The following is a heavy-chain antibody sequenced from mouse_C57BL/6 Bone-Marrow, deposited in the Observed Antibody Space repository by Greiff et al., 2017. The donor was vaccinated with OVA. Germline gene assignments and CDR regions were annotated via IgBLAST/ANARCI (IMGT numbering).Heavy chain of an antibody. CDR3: ARSQKIYYYGSSYFDY. Sequence: VKLMESGAELAKPGASVKLSCKASGYTFTSYWMHWVKQRPGQGLEWIGYINPSSGYTKYNQKFKDKAKLTADKSSSKAYMQLNSLTYEDSAVYYCARSQKIYYYGSSYFDYWGQGTTLTVSS. D-gene: IGHD1-1*01. V-gene: IGHV1-7*01. CDR1: GYTFTSYW. CDR2: INPSSGYT. J-gene: IGHJ2*01.